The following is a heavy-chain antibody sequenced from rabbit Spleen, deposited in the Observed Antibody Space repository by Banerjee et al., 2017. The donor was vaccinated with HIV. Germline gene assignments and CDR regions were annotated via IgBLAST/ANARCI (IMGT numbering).Heavy chain of an antibody. Sequence: QEQLVESGGGPVQPGGSLKLSCKVSGFDLRTYGVSWVRQAPGRGLEWIGYIDGVFGTKYYARWVNGRFTISSHNAQNTLYLQMNSLTAADTATYFCARSAGSGGIYYTAFKLWGPGTLVTVS. CDR3: ARSAGSGGIYYTAFKL. V-gene: IGHV1S47*01. D-gene: IGHD8-1*01. CDR2: IDGVFGTK. J-gene: IGHJ4*01. CDR1: GFDLRTYG.